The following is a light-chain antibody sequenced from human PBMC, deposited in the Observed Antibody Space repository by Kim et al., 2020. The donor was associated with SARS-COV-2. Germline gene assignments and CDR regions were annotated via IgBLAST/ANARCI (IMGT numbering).Light chain of an antibody. Sequence: DIQLTQSPSFLSASVGDRVTITCRASQGISSYLAWYQQKPGKAPKVLIYAASTLQSGVPSRFSGSGSGTEFTLTISSLQPEDFATYYCQQLNSYPHTFGQGTKLEI. CDR2: AAS. CDR3: QQLNSYPHT. J-gene: IGKJ2*01. CDR1: QGISSY. V-gene: IGKV1-9*01.